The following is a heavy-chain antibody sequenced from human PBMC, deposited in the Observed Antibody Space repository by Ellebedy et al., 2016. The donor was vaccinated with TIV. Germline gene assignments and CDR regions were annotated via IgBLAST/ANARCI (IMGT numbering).Heavy chain of an antibody. D-gene: IGHD2-15*01. J-gene: IGHJ4*02. CDR3: ARVGYCSGGSCSPIAVDNY. CDR2: ISGSGGST. V-gene: IGHV3-23*01. CDR1: GFTFSSYA. Sequence: GESLKISCAASGFTFSSYAMSWVRQAPGKGLEWVSAISGSGGSTYYADSVKGRFTISRDNSKNTLYLQMNSLRAEDTAVYYCARVGYCSGGSCSPIAVDNYWGQGTLVTVSS.